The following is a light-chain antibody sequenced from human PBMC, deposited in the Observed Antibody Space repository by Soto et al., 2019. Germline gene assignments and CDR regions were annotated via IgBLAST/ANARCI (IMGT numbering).Light chain of an antibody. V-gene: IGLV2-23*01. CDR3: CSYAGSSTYV. J-gene: IGLJ1*01. CDR1: STDFVSYNR. CDR2: EGS. Sequence: QSALTQPPSVSGSPGQSVTISCTGTSTDFVSYNRVSWYQQPPGKAPKLMIYEGSKRPSGVSDRFSGSKSGNTASLTISGLQAEDEADYYCCSYAGSSTYVFGTGTQLTVL.